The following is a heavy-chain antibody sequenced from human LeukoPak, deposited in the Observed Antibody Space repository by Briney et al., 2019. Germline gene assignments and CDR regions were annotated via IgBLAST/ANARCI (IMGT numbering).Heavy chain of an antibody. D-gene: IGHD5/OR15-5a*01. Sequence: GGSLRLSCAASGFTVSSNYMSWVRQAPGKGLEWVSVIYSGGSTYYADSVKGRFTISRDNSKNTLYLQMNSLRAEDTAVYYCARVIYDGPLPAGAFDIWGQGTMVTVSS. CDR1: GFTVSSNY. CDR3: ARVIYDGPLPAGAFDI. J-gene: IGHJ3*02. V-gene: IGHV3-53*01. CDR2: IYSGGST.